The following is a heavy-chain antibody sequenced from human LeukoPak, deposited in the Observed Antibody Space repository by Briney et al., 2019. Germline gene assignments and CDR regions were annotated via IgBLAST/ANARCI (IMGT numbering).Heavy chain of an antibody. CDR2: ISGSGGST. Sequence: PGGSLRPSCAASGFTFSSYAMSWVRQAPGKGLEWVSAISGSGGSTYYADSVKGRFTISRDNAKNSLYLQMNSLRAEDTAVYYCARELFVVMTHHAFDIWGQGTMVTVSS. CDR3: ARELFVVMTHHAFDI. D-gene: IGHD3-22*01. J-gene: IGHJ3*02. V-gene: IGHV3-23*01. CDR1: GFTFSSYA.